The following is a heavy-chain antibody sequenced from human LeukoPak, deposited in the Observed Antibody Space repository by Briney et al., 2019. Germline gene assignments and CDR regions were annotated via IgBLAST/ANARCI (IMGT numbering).Heavy chain of an antibody. Sequence: PGGSPRLSCAASGFTFRNYAMSWVRQAPGKALEWVSRVDGGGSTSYADSVRGRFSISRDSSKSTLYLQMGSLRGEDTAVYYCARDDAPDGGFLDYWGQGTLVTVSS. CDR2: VDGGGST. D-gene: IGHD2/OR15-2a*01. CDR3: ARDDAPDGGFLDY. V-gene: IGHV3-23*01. CDR1: GFTFRNYA. J-gene: IGHJ4*02.